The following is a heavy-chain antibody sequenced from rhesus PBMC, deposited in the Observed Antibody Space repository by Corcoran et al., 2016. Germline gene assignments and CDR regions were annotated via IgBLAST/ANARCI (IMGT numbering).Heavy chain of an antibody. Sequence: QVTLKESGPALVKPTQTLTLTCTFSGFSLSTSGMRVSWIRQPPGKALEWLARIDWDDDKYYSTSLKSRLTISKDTTKNQVVLTMTDMDPVDTATYYGARGVVAAAGIFDYWGQGVLVTVSS. V-gene: IGHV2S2*01. D-gene: IGHD6-31*01. CDR1: GFSLSTSGMR. CDR3: ARGVVAAAGIFDY. J-gene: IGHJ4*01. CDR2: IDWDDDK.